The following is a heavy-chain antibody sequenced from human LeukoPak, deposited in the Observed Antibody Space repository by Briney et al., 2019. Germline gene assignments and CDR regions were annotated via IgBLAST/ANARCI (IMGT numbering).Heavy chain of an antibody. Sequence: GASVKVSCKASGYTFTGYYMHWVRQAPGQGLEWMGWINPNSGGTNYAQKFQGRVTMTRDTSISTAYMELSRLRSDDTAVYYCARVAAFTQSHTTLKLDYWGQGTLVTVSS. CDR1: GYTFTGYY. CDR2: INPNSGGT. CDR3: ARVAAFTQSHTTLKLDY. J-gene: IGHJ4*02. D-gene: IGHD1-14*01. V-gene: IGHV1-2*02.